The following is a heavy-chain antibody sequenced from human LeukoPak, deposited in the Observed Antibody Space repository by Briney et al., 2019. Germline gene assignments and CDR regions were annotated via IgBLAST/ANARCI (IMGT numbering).Heavy chain of an antibody. CDR1: GYTFSGYY. V-gene: IGHV1-2*02. J-gene: IGHJ4*02. CDR3: ARDRRHTYYYDSSGYS. Sequence: ASVKVSCKASGYTFSGYYMHWVRQAPGQGLEWVGWINPNSGGTNYAQKFQGRVTMTRDTSISTAYMELSRLLSGDTAVYYCARDRRHTYYYDSSGYSWGQGTLVTVSS. CDR2: INPNSGGT. D-gene: IGHD3-22*01.